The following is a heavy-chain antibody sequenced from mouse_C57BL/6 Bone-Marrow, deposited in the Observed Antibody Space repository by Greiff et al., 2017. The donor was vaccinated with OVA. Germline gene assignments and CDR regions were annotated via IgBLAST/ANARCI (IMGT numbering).Heavy chain of an antibody. Sequence: VQLVESGPELVKPGASVKLSCKASGYTFTSYDINWVKQRPGQGLEWIGWIYPRDGSTKYNEKFKGKATLTVDTSSSTACMELHSLTSEDSAVYFCATYGNLYYFDYWGQGTTLTVSS. D-gene: IGHD2-1*01. CDR3: ATYGNLYYFDY. CDR1: GYTFTSYD. J-gene: IGHJ2*01. CDR2: IYPRDGST. V-gene: IGHV1-85*01.